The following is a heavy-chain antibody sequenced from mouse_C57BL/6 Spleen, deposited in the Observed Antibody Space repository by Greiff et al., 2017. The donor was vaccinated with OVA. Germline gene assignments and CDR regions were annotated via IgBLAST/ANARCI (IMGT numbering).Heavy chain of an antibody. CDR3: ARDYDYWYFDV. Sequence: VQLQQSGAELAKPGASVKLSCKASGYTFTSYWMHWVKQRPGQGLEWIGYINPSSGYTKYNQKFKDKATLTADQSSSTAYMQLSSLTYEDSAVYYCARDYDYWYFDVWGTGTTVTVSS. CDR1: GYTFTSYW. D-gene: IGHD2-4*01. CDR2: INPSSGYT. J-gene: IGHJ1*03. V-gene: IGHV1-7*01.